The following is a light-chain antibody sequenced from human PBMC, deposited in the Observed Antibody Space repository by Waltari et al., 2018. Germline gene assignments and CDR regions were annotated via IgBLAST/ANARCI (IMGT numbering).Light chain of an antibody. J-gene: IGKJ1*01. CDR3: QQSDSVPRT. Sequence: DIQMTQSPSSLSASVGDRVTITCRASQRIDNYVNWYQQSSGKAPKLLIFAASRLQSGVPARFSGSGSGTEFTLSISTLQPEDFATYFCQQSDSVPRTFGQGTRVEI. V-gene: IGKV1-39*01. CDR2: AAS. CDR1: QRIDNY.